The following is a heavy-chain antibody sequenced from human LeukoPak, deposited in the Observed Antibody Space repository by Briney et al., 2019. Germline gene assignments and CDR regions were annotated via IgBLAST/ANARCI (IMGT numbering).Heavy chain of an antibody. Sequence: PSETLSLTCAVYGGSFSGYYWSWIRQPPGKGLEWIGEINHSGSTNYNPSLKSRVTISVDTSKNQFSLKLSSVTAADTAVYYCARVFGYSRPRNWFDPWGQGTLVTVSS. D-gene: IGHD5-18*01. J-gene: IGHJ5*02. CDR1: GGSFSGYY. V-gene: IGHV4-34*01. CDR3: ARVFGYSRPRNWFDP. CDR2: INHSGST.